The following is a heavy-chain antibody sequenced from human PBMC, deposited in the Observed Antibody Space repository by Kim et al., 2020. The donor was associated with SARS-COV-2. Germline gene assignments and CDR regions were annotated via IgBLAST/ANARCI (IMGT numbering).Heavy chain of an antibody. D-gene: IGHD1-7*01. Sequence: SVKVSCKASGGTFSSYAISWVRQAPGQGLEWMGGIIPIFGTANYAQKFQGRVTITADESTSTAYMELSSLRSEDTAVYYCASLNWNYVSRRRGYFDYWGQGTLVTVSS. CDR1: GGTFSSYA. V-gene: IGHV1-69*13. CDR3: ASLNWNYVSRRRGYFDY. CDR2: IIPIFGTA. J-gene: IGHJ4*02.